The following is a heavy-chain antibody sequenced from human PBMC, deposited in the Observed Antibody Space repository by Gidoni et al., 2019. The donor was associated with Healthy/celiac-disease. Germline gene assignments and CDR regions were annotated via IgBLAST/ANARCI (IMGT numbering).Heavy chain of an antibody. J-gene: IGHJ6*02. CDR1: GGSISSYY. D-gene: IGHD4-17*01. V-gene: IGHV4-59*01. CDR2: IYYSGST. Sequence: QVQLQESGPGLVKPSEPLSLTCTVSGGSISSYYWSWIRQPPGKGLEWIGYIYYSGSTNYNPSLKSRVTISVDTSKNQFSLKLSSVTAADTAVYYCARLSNGDYVRASHYYGMDVWGQGTTVTVSS. CDR3: ARLSNGDYVRASHYYGMDV.